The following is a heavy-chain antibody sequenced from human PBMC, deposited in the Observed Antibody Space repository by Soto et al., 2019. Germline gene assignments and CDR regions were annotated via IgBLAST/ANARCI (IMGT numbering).Heavy chain of an antibody. D-gene: IGHD3-9*01. CDR2: IIPIFGTA. CDR3: ARDGYSDFYWLLARDAFDS. V-gene: IGHV1-69*13. J-gene: IGHJ3*02. Sequence: SVKVSCKASGGTFSSYAISWVRQAPGQGLEWMGGIIPIFGTANYAQKFQRRVTITADESTSTAYMELSSLRSEDTAVYYCARDGYSDFYWLLARDAFDSWGQGTRVTVSS. CDR1: GGTFSSYA.